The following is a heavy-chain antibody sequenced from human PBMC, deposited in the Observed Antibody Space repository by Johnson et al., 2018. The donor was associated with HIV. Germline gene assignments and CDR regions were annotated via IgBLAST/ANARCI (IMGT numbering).Heavy chain of an antibody. V-gene: IGHV3-7*01. J-gene: IGHJ3*02. Sequence: VQLVESGGGLVQPGGSLRLSCAASGFTFSSYWISWVRQAPGKGLEWVANIKHDGSEKYYVDSVKGRFTISRDNAKNSLYLQMNSLRAEDTAVYYCARVYYYDSSGIDAFDIWGQGTMVTVSS. CDR2: IKHDGSEK. D-gene: IGHD3-22*01. CDR1: GFTFSSYW. CDR3: ARVYYYDSSGIDAFDI.